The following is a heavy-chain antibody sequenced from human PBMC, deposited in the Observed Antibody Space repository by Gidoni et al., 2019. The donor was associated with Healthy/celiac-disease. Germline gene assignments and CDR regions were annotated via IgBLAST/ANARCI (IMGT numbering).Heavy chain of an antibody. Sequence: EVQLVQSGAEVKKPGESLRISCKGSGYSFTSYWISWVRQMPGKGLEWMGRIDPSDSYTNYSPSFQGHVTISADKSISTAYLQWSSLKASDTAMYYCARRKSGSYCSGGSCQPGDWFDPWGQGTLVTVSS. CDR1: GYSFTSYW. D-gene: IGHD2-15*01. CDR3: ARRKSGSYCSGGSCQPGDWFDP. J-gene: IGHJ5*02. V-gene: IGHV5-10-1*03. CDR2: IDPSDSYT.